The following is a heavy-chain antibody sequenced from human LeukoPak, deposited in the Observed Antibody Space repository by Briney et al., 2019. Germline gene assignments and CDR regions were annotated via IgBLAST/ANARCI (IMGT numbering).Heavy chain of an antibody. CDR2: INGDGSST. Sequence: PGGSLRLSCAASGLTFSSDWMHWVRQAPGKGLVWVSRINGDGSSTSYVDSAKGRFTISRDNAKNTLYLQMKSLRAEDTAIYYCAWNRGNNYGYWDSWGQGTLVTVSS. J-gene: IGHJ4*02. CDR3: AWNRGNNYGYWDS. V-gene: IGHV3-74*01. CDR1: GLTFSSDW. D-gene: IGHD5-18*01.